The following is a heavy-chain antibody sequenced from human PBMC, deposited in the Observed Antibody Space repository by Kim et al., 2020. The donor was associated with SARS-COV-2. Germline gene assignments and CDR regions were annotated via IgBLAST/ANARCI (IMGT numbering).Heavy chain of an antibody. J-gene: IGHJ4*02. Sequence: ASVKVSCKVSGYTLTELSMHWVRQAPGKGLEWTGGFDPEDGETIYAQKFQGRVTMTEDTSTDTAYMELSSLRSEDTAVYYCATNVVTVYYFDYWGQGTLVTVSS. CDR2: FDPEDGET. D-gene: IGHD2-15*01. CDR1: GYTLTELS. V-gene: IGHV1-24*01. CDR3: ATNVVTVYYFDY.